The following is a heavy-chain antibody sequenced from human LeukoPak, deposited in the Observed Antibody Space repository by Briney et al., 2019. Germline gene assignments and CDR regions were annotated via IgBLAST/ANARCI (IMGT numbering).Heavy chain of an antibody. CDR1: GGTFSIYA. CDR2: IIPIFGTA. Sequence: GASVKVSCKASGGTFSIYAISWVRQAPGQGLEWMGGIIPIFGTANYAQKFQGRVTITADKSTSTAYMELSSLRSEDTAVYYCAXXXXXXXXKRYYYYYYMDVWGKGTTVTVSS. J-gene: IGHJ6*03. V-gene: IGHV1-69*06. CDR3: AXXXXXXXXKRYYYYYYMDV.